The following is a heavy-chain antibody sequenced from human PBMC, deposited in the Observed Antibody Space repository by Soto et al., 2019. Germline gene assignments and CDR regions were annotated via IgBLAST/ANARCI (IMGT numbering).Heavy chain of an antibody. D-gene: IGHD6-19*01. CDR1: GGSFSGYY. CDR3: ARGWSGWRVWLDY. CDR2: INHSGST. V-gene: IGHV4-34*01. Sequence: QVQLQQWGAGLLKPSETLSLTCAVYGGSFSGYYWSWIRQPPGKGLEWIGEINHSGSTNYNPSPKGRVTRSVDTSKSQFSRKLRSVTAADTAVYYCARGWSGWRVWLDYWGQGTLVTVSS. J-gene: IGHJ4*02.